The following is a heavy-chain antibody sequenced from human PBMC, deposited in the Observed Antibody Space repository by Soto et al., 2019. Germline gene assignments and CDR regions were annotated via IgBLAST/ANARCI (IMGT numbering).Heavy chain of an antibody. CDR1: GFTFSSYG. V-gene: IGHV3-33*01. CDR2: IWYDGSNK. J-gene: IGHJ4*02. Sequence: VGSLRLSCAASGFTFSSYGMHWVRQAPGKGLEWVAVIWYDGSNKYYADSVKGRFTISRDNSKNTLYLQMNSLRAEDTAVYYCARGPYYYDSSGYLPIDYWGQGTLVTVSS. D-gene: IGHD3-22*01. CDR3: ARGPYYYDSSGYLPIDY.